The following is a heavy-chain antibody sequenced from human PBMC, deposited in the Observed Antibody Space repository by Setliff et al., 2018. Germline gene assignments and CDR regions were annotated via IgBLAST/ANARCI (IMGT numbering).Heavy chain of an antibody. D-gene: IGHD3-3*01. CDR3: ARRETYYNFWSGYYAY. Sequence: KPSETLSLTCTVSGGSISSSSYYWGWIRQPPGKGLEWIGSIYYSGSTYYNPSLKSRVTTSVDTSKNQFSLKLSSVTAADTAVYYCARRETYYNFWSGYYAYWGQGTLVTVSS. CDR2: IYYSGST. CDR1: GGSISSSSYY. J-gene: IGHJ4*02. V-gene: IGHV4-39*07.